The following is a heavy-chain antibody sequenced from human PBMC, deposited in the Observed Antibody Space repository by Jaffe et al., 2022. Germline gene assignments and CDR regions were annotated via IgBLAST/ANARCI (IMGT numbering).Heavy chain of an antibody. CDR2: INPSGGST. Sequence: QVQLVQSGAEVKKPGASVKVSCKASGYTFTSYYMHWVRQAPGQGLEWMGIINPSGGSTSYAQKFQGRVTMTRDTSTSTVYMELSSLRSEDTAVYYCARAHNTYYDFWSGSTGGYFDYWGQGTLVTVSS. CDR1: GYTFTSYY. V-gene: IGHV1-46*03. CDR3: ARAHNTYYDFWSGSTGGYFDY. D-gene: IGHD3-3*01. J-gene: IGHJ4*02.